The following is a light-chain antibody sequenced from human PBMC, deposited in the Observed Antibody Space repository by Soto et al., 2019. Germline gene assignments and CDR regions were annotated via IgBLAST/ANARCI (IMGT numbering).Light chain of an antibody. J-gene: IGLJ2*01. CDR1: SSNIGAGYD. CDR3: QSYDNRPHVL. CDR2: ATT. V-gene: IGLV1-40*01. Sequence: QSVLTQPPSVSGAPGQRVTISCTGRSSNIGAGYDVNWYQQLPGRAPKLLIYATTDRPSGVPDRFSGAKSGTSASLTITGLQAEDEGDYYCQSYDNRPHVLFGGGTKLTVL.